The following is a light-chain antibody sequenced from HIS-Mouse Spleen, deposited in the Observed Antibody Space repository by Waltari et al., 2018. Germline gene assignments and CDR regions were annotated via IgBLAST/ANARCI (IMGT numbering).Light chain of an antibody. V-gene: IGLV2-14*01. CDR2: EVS. Sequence: QSALTQPASVSGSPGQSITISCPGTSSDVGGYTYVSWYQQHPGKAPKLMIYEVSNRPSGVSNRFSGSKSGNTASLTISGLQAEDEADYYCSSYTSSSPYVVFGGGTKLTVL. J-gene: IGLJ2*01. CDR3: SSYTSSSPYVV. CDR1: SSDVGGYTY.